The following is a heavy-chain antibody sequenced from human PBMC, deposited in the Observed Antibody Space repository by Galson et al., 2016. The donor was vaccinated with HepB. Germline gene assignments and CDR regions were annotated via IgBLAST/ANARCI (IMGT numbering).Heavy chain of an antibody. CDR3: ASGLLGQWLAT. CDR1: GDIFSSQS. CDR2: IIPILGVA. J-gene: IGHJ5*02. Sequence: SVKVSCKASGDIFSSQSINWVRQAPGQGLEWMGRIIPILGVANNEQKFQGTVTITADKSTSTAYMELSSLGSEDTAVYYCASGLLGQWLATWGQGTLVTVSS. D-gene: IGHD6-19*01. V-gene: IGHV1-69*02.